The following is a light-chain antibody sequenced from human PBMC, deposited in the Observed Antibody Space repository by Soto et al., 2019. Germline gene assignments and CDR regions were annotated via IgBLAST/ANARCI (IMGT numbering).Light chain of an antibody. J-gene: IGKJ4*01. Sequence: DIQMTQSPSAMSASLGDRVTITCRASQGISNSLAWFQQKPGRVPKRLIYGASTLQSWAPSRFSGSASGAAFTLTISSLQPEDFATSYCLQYNSYPFTFGGGTKVDIK. CDR1: QGISNS. V-gene: IGKV1-17*03. CDR2: GAS. CDR3: LQYNSYPFT.